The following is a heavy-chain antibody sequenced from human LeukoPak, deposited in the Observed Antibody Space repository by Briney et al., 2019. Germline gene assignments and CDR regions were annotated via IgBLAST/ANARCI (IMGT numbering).Heavy chain of an antibody. CDR3: AKDPGYQPPGYYMDV. CDR1: GFTLSTYG. J-gene: IGHJ6*03. D-gene: IGHD2-2*01. Sequence: PGGSLRLSCAASGFTLSTYGMHWVRQAPGKGLEWVTFIGYDGSNKWYAGSVKGRFTISRDNSKNTLYLQMNSLRVEDTAVYYCAKDPGYQPPGYYMDVWGKGTTVTVSS. CDR2: IGYDGSNK. V-gene: IGHV3-30*02.